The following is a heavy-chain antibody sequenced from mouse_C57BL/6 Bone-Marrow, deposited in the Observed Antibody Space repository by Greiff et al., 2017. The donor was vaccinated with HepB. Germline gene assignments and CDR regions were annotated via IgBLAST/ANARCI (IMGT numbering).Heavy chain of an antibody. CDR2: INPYNGGT. Sequence: VQLKESGPVLVKPGASVKMSCKASGYTFTDYYMNWVKQSHGKSLEWIGVINPYNGGTSYNQKFKGKATLTVDKSSSTAYMELNSLTSEDSAVYYCARRRGFYYDYPMDYWGQGTSVTVSS. CDR1: GYTFTDYY. V-gene: IGHV1-19*01. D-gene: IGHD2-4*01. CDR3: ARRRGFYYDYPMDY. J-gene: IGHJ4*01.